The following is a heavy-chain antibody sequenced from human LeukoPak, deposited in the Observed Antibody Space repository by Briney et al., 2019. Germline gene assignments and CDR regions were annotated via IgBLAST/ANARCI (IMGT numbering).Heavy chain of an antibody. D-gene: IGHD5-18*01. CDR2: ISYDGSNK. CDR1: GFTFSSYA. J-gene: IGHJ4*02. V-gene: IGHV3-30-3*01. CDR3: YTAMASRDY. Sequence: PGRSLRLSCAASGFTFSSYAMHWVRQAPGKGLEWVAVISYDGSNKYYADSVKGRFTISRDNSKNTLYLQMNSLRAEDTAVHYCYTAMASRDYWGQGTLVTVSS.